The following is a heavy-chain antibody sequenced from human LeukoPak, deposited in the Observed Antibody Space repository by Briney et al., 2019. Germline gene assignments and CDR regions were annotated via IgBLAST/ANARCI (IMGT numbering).Heavy chain of an antibody. CDR2: ISYDGSNK. J-gene: IGHJ4*02. D-gene: IGHD3-3*01. V-gene: IGHV3-30*04. CDR3: ASSIFGVVPRVDY. Sequence: GSLELSFAASGFPFSSYAMHWVRPAPGKGLEWVAVISYDGSNKYYADSVKGRSTISRDNSKNTLYLQMNSLRAEDTAVYYCASSIFGVVPRVDYWGQGTLVTVSS. CDR1: GFPFSSYA.